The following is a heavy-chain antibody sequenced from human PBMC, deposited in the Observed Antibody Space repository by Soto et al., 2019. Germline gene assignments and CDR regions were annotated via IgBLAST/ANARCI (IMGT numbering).Heavy chain of an antibody. J-gene: IGHJ6*02. D-gene: IGHD3-22*01. CDR2: INYSGST. V-gene: IGHV4-34*01. Sequence: SETLSLTCAVYGGSLSGYYWSWIRQPPGKGLEWIGEINYSGSTKYNPSLKSRVTISVDTSRNQFALKLSSVTAADTAVYYCAGGWDYYDSRGYRDYYGMDVWGQGTTVTVSS. CDR1: GGSLSGYY. CDR3: AGGWDYYDSRGYRDYYGMDV.